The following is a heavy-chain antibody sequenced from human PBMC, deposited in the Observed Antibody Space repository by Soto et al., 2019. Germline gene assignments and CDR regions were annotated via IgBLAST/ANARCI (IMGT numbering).Heavy chain of an antibody. CDR1: GGSFSGYY. V-gene: IGHV4-34*01. CDR2: INHSGST. D-gene: IGHD2-15*01. CDR3: ARGSSCSGGSCYSGGDNWFDP. Sequence: SETLSLTCAVCGGSFSGYYWSWIRQPPGKGLEWIGEINHSGSTNYNPSLKSRVTISVDTSKNQFSLKLSSVTAADTAVYYCARGSSCSGGSCYSGGDNWFDPWGQGTLVTVSS. J-gene: IGHJ5*02.